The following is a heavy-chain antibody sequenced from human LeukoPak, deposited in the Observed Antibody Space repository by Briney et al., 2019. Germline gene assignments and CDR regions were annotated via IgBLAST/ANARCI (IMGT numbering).Heavy chain of an antibody. J-gene: IGHJ4*02. CDR3: AGSVMTAGTSYDY. Sequence: SETLSLTCTVSGGSISSSSYYWGWIRQPPGKGLEWIGSIYYSGSTYYNPSLKSRVTISVDTSKNQFSLKLSSVTAADTAVYYCAGSVMTAGTSYDYWGQGTLVTVSS. V-gene: IGHV4-39*07. CDR2: IYYSGST. D-gene: IGHD6-13*01. CDR1: GGSISSSSYY.